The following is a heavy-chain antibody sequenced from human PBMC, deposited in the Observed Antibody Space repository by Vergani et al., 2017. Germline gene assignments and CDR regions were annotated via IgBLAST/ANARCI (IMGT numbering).Heavy chain of an antibody. V-gene: IGHV1-69*01. CDR1: GATFSSYA. CDR3: AMGQLRGSGRYWKFDY. Sequence: QVQLVQSGAEVKTPGSSVKVSCKASGATFSSYAISWVRQAPGQGLEWMGWIIPIFGTANYAQKFQGRVTITADESTSTAYMELSSLRSEDTAVYYCAMGQLRGSGRYWKFDYWGQGTLVTVSS. J-gene: IGHJ4*02. CDR2: IIPIFGTA. D-gene: IGHD3-10*01.